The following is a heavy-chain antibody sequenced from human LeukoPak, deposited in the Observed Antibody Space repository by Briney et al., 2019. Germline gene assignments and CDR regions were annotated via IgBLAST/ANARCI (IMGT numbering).Heavy chain of an antibody. V-gene: IGHV1-3*01. Sequence: ASVKVSCKASGYTFTNYALHWVRQAPGQRVEWMGRINAGNGDTKYSRKFQGRVTITRDTSASTAYMELSSLRSEDTAVYHCARGYCSTTSCQYYFDYWGQGTLVTVSS. D-gene: IGHD2-2*01. J-gene: IGHJ4*02. CDR2: INAGNGDT. CDR1: GYTFTNYA. CDR3: ARGYCSTTSCQYYFDY.